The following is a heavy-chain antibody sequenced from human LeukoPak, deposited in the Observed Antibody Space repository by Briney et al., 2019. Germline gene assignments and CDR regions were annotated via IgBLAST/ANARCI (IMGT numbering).Heavy chain of an antibody. Sequence: GGSLRLSCAASGFTFSSYGMPWVRQAPGKGLEWVAVIWYDGSNKYYADSVKGRFTISRDNSKNTLYLQMNSLRAEDTAVYYCAREALTVGATDYWGQGTLVTVSS. J-gene: IGHJ4*02. D-gene: IGHD1-26*01. CDR3: AREALTVGATDY. V-gene: IGHV3-33*01. CDR2: IWYDGSNK. CDR1: GFTFSSYG.